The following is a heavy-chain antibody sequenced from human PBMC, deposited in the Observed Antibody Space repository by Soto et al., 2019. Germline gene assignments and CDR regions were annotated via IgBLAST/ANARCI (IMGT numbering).Heavy chain of an antibody. CDR1: GYTLTELS. J-gene: IGHJ4*02. CDR3: ATGVPTTVTIAY. Sequence: ASVKVSCKVSGYTLTELSMHWVRQAPGKGLEWMGGFDPEDGETIYAQKFQGRVTMTEDTSTDTAYMELSSLRSEDTAVYYCATGVPTTVTIAYWGQGTLVTVSS. V-gene: IGHV1-24*01. D-gene: IGHD4-17*01. CDR2: FDPEDGET.